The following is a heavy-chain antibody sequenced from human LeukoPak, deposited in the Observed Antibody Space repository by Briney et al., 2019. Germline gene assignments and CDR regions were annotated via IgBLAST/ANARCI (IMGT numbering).Heavy chain of an antibody. CDR1: GYTFTGYY. J-gene: IGHJ4*02. CDR2: INPNTGAT. V-gene: IGHV1-2*02. Sequence: GASVKVSCKPSGYTFTGYYLHWVRQAPGQGPEWMGWINPNTGATMYSQKFQGRVTMTRDTSVSTSYLELRSLRSDDSAVYYCARDRVGSGWPRPYYFEIWGQGTLVTVSS. CDR3: ARDRVGSGWPRPYYFEI. D-gene: IGHD6-19*01.